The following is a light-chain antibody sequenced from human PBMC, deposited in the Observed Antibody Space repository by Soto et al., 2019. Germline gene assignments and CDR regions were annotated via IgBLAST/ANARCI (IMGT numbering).Light chain of an antibody. V-gene: IGKV2-24*01. CDR1: QSLVHSDGNSY. CDR2: MIS. J-gene: IGKJ2*01. CDR3: MQATPPYT. Sequence: DFVMTQTPLSSPVTLGQPASISCRSSQSLVHSDGNSYLSWLHQRPGRPPRLLIYMISNRFSGVPDSLSGSAAGTDCTLKISRVEPEDVGFCYFMQATPPYTFWQGTKLEIK.